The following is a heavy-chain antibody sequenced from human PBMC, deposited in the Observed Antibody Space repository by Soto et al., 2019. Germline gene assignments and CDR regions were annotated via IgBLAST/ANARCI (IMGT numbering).Heavy chain of an antibody. D-gene: IGHD3-22*01. Sequence: SETLSLTCTVSGGSISSYYWSWIRQPPGKGLEWIGYIYYSGSTNYNPSLKSRVTISVDTSKNQFSLKLSSVTAADTAVYYCASLDSGSRTAFDYWGQGTLVTVSS. CDR2: IYYSGST. CDR3: ASLDSGSRTAFDY. J-gene: IGHJ4*02. V-gene: IGHV4-59*01. CDR1: GGSISSYY.